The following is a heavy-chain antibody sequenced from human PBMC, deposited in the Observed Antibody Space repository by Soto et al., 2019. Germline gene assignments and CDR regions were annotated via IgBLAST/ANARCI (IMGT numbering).Heavy chain of an antibody. CDR2: IVVGSGDT. V-gene: IGHV1-58*01. CDR3: AATIIAAVGTGYYYGMDV. D-gene: IGHD6-13*01. J-gene: IGHJ6*02. Sequence: VASVKVSCKASGFTFTSSAVQWVRQARGQSLERIGWIVVGSGDTNSAQKFQKRVTITRDMSTSTAYIELSSLRSEDTAVYSCAATIIAAVGTGYYYGMDVWGQGTTVTVSS. CDR1: GFTFTSSA.